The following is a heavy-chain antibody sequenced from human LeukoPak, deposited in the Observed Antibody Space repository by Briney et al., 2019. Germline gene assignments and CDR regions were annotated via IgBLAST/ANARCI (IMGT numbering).Heavy chain of an antibody. V-gene: IGHV3-23*01. CDR1: GFTFSRNG. J-gene: IGHJ4*02. D-gene: IGHD3-16*02. Sequence: QAGGSLRLSCEASGFTFSRNGMGWVRQAPGKGLEWVSGITGSGGATYFADSVKGRFTVSRDNSQNTLYLQMNTLRVDDTAVYYCARISVLRLGELSPIDCWGQGTLVTVSS. CDR3: ARISVLRLGELSPIDC. CDR2: ITGSGGAT.